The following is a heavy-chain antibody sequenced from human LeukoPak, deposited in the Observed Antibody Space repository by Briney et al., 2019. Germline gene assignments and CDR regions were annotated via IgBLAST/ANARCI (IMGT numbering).Heavy chain of an antibody. CDR2: INHSGST. CDR3: ARGRITMVRGAPLWFDP. J-gene: IGHJ5*02. V-gene: IGHV4-34*01. CDR1: GGSFSGYY. D-gene: IGHD3-10*01. Sequence: NPSETPSLTCAVYGGSFSGYYWNWIRQPPGKGLEWIGEINHSGSTNYNSSLKSRVTISVDTSKNQFSLKLSSVTAADMAVYYCARGRITMVRGAPLWFDPWGQGTLVTVSS.